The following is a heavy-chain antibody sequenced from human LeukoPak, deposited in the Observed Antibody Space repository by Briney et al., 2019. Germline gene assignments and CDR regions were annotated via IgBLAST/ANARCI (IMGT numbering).Heavy chain of an antibody. V-gene: IGHV4-30-4*08. Sequence: PSETLSLTCTVSGDSISSGDYYWSWIRQPPGKGLEWIGYIYYSGNTYYNPSLQSRVTISVDTSKNQFSLNLSSVTAADTAVFYCARGHDYFDYWGQGTLVTVSS. J-gene: IGHJ4*02. CDR2: IYYSGNT. CDR3: ARGHDYFDY. CDR1: GDSISSGDYY.